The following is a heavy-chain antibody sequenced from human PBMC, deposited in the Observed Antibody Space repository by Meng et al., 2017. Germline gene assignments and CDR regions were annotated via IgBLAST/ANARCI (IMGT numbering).Heavy chain of an antibody. CDR3: ATRGNPYLDC. V-gene: IGHV1-18*01. CDR2: INAYNGYT. Sequence: QGQLVQSGAEVKKPGASVKVSCNASARTLSSDGFAWVRQAPGQGLEWMGWINAYNGYTDYAQKFLGRVTLTTDTSTNTGYMELRSLTSDDTAVYYCATRGNPYLDCWGQGTLVTVSS. CDR1: ARTLSSDG. J-gene: IGHJ4*02.